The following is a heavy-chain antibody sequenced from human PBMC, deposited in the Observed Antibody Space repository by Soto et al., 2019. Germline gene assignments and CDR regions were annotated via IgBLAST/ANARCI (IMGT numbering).Heavy chain of an antibody. J-gene: IGHJ4*02. CDR1: GFTFSSYG. V-gene: IGHV3-30*18. D-gene: IGHD4-17*01. CDR3: AKDRPSKTTVIKVPDY. Sequence: GSLRHSCAASGFTFSSYGMHWVRQAPGKGLEWVAVISYDGSNKYYADSVKGRFTISRDNSKNTLYLQMNSLRAEDTAVYYCAKDRPSKTTVIKVPDYWGQGTLVTVSS. CDR2: ISYDGSNK.